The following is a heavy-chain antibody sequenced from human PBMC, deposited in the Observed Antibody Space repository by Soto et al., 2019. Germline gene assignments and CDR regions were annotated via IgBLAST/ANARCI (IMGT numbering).Heavy chain of an antibody. V-gene: IGHV3-21*04. J-gene: IGHJ6*02. CDR2: IGTRSDI. CDR1: GFTFSSYS. D-gene: IGHD6-13*01. Sequence: PGGSLRLSCAGSGFTFSSYSMHWVRQAPGKGLEWVSSIGTRSDIYYADSVKGRFIISRDNAKNSLSLQMNSLRVDDTAVYYCARGGYSSTWSHLLDRSGLDVWGQGTTVTVSS. CDR3: ARGGYSSTWSHLLDRSGLDV.